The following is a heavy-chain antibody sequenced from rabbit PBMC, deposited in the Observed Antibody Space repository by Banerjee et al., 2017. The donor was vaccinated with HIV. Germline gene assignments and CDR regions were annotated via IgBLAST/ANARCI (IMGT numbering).Heavy chain of an antibody. J-gene: IGHJ4*01. CDR2: IYAGSSDST. D-gene: IGHD1-1*01. Sequence: QEQLEESGGDLVKPEGSLTLTCTASGFSFSSSYWICWVRQAPGKGLEWIACIYAGSSDSTYYASWTKGRFTISKTSSTTVTLQMTSLTAADTATYFCARGAYTAGSGYPFNLWGPGTLVTVS. CDR1: GFSFSSSYW. V-gene: IGHV1S45*01. CDR3: ARGAYTAGSGYPFNL.